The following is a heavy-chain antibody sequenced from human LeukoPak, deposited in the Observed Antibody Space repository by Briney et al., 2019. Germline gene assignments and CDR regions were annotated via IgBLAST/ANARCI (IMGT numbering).Heavy chain of an antibody. CDR1: GYTFTSYG. CDR2: ISAYNGDT. D-gene: IGHD6-19*01. CDR3: ARYGDSSGPRYYYYYMDV. V-gene: IGHV1-18*01. Sequence: GASVKVSCKASGYTFTSYGISWVRQAPGQGREWMGWISAYNGDTHYAHKLLGRMTLTTDTYPRAASMERRSVRADDTAVYYCARYGDSSGPRYYYYYMDVWVKGTAVTISS. J-gene: IGHJ6*03.